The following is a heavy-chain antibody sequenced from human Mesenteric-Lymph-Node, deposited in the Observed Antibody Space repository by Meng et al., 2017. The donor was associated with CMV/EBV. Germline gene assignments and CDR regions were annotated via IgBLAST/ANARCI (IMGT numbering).Heavy chain of an antibody. CDR1: GYLFTSYY. CDR3: ARDFYSGVAVAGMTV. CDR2: INPGDGGT. V-gene: IGHV1-46*04. Sequence: ASVQVSCKTSGYLFTSYYIHWVRQAPGQGLEWMGMINPGDGGTTYTQKMQGRLTMTTDASTRTVHMEVGSLRSEDTAVYFCARDFYSGVAVAGMTVWGQGTMVTVSS. D-gene: IGHD6-19*01. J-gene: IGHJ6*02.